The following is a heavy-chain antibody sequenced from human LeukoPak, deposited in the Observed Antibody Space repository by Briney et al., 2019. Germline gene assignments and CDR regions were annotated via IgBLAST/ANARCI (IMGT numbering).Heavy chain of an antibody. CDR3: ARDRGWRLLDY. V-gene: IGHV3-7*01. Sequence: GGSLGLSCAASGLTFSTYWMTWVRQAPGKGLEWLANIGGDGDRKFYVDSVKGRFTISRDNAENSLYLQMNSLRVEDTAVYYCARDRGWRLLDYWGQGTLVTVSS. CDR2: IGGDGDRK. D-gene: IGHD6-25*01. CDR1: GLTFSTYW. J-gene: IGHJ4*02.